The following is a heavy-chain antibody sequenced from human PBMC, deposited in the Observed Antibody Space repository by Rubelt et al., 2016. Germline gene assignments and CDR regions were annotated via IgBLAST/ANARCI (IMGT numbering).Heavy chain of an antibody. CDR2: IYYSGST. V-gene: IGHV4-39*07. D-gene: IGHD5-12*01. CDR3: ARGPMATKGALDY. J-gene: IGHJ4*02. Sequence: GKGLAWIGSIYYSGSTYYNPSLKSRVTISVDTSKNQFSLKLSSVTTADTAVYYCARGPMATKGALDYWGQGTLVTVSS.